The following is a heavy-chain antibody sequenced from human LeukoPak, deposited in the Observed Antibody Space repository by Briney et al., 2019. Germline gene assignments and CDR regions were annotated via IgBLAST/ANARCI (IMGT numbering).Heavy chain of an antibody. D-gene: IGHD2-2*01. CDR2: ISGGGTGT. V-gene: IGHV3-23*01. CDR3: AYERASNFDF. J-gene: IGHJ4*02. Sequence: GGSLRLSCAASGFTFSNSAMSWVRQAPGKGLEWVSGISGGGTGTYYAYSVKGRFTISRDNSKNTLYLEMNSVRAEDTALYYCAYERASNFDFWGQGILVTVSS. CDR1: GFTFSNSA.